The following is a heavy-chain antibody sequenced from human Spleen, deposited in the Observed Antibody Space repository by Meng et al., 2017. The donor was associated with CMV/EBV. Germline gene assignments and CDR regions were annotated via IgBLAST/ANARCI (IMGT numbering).Heavy chain of an antibody. D-gene: IGHD3-3*01. J-gene: IGHJ6*02. CDR2: ISGYNGNP. Sequence: ASVKVSCKTSGYTFTTYGMSWVRQAPGQGLEWMGWISGYNGNPNYAQKFQDRVNMTTDTSTSTAFMELKSLTSDDTAVYYCARVSIRVTIFGVVFIAPFYFYGMDVWGQGTSVTVSS. V-gene: IGHV1-18*01. CDR3: ARVSIRVTIFGVVFIAPFYFYGMDV. CDR1: GYTFTTYG.